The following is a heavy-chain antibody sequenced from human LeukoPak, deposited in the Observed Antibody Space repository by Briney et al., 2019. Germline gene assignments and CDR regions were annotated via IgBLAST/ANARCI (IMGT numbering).Heavy chain of an antibody. CDR2: IYYSGTT. V-gene: IGHV4-39*01. Sequence: SETLSLTCTVSGDSISKSSYYWGFIRQPPGKGLEWIGNIYYSGTTYYSPSLSSRVTISVDTSKNQFSLKLNSMTAADTAVYHCATTYCGGDCYPAWWGQGTLVTVSS. J-gene: IGHJ4*02. CDR1: GDSISKSSYY. CDR3: ATTYCGGDCYPAW. D-gene: IGHD2-21*02.